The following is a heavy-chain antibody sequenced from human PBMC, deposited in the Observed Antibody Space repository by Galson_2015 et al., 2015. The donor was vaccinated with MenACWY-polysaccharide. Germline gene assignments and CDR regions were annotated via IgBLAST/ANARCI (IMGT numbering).Heavy chain of an antibody. CDR2: IYRGGSA. V-gene: IGHV4-4*02. CDR1: GASMNNYNW. Sequence: SETLSLTCTVSGASMNNYNWWHWVRQSPGKGLEWIGEIYRGGSANYGPSFMSRVSMSIDTSKNQFSLMLTSVTAADTAVYFCARGRATGYTSGWHHDYWGPGTLVTVSS. D-gene: IGHD6-19*01. J-gene: IGHJ4*01. CDR3: ARGRATGYTSGWHHDY.